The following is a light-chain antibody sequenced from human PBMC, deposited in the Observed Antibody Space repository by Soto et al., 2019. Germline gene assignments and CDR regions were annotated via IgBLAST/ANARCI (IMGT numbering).Light chain of an antibody. Sequence: HSVLTQPASVSGSPGQSITISCTGTSSDVGSYNLVSWYQQHPGKAPKLIIYEDSKRPSGVSNRFSGSKSGNTASLTISGLQTEDEADYYCCSYADSSTYVFGTGTKVTVL. J-gene: IGLJ1*01. CDR1: SSDVGSYNL. CDR3: CSYADSSTYV. V-gene: IGLV2-23*01. CDR2: EDS.